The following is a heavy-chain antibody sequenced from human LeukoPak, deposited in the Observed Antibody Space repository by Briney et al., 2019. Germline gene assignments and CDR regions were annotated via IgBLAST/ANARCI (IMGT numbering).Heavy chain of an antibody. D-gene: IGHD6-19*01. V-gene: IGHV3-23*01. CDR2: ISGSGGST. Sequence: PGGSLRLSCAASGFTFSSYAMSWVRQTPEKGLEWVSGISGSGGSTYYADSVKGRFTISRDNAKNTLYLQMNSLRAEDTAVYYCARDLYRIAVAGTSGDYWGQGTLVTVSS. CDR1: GFTFSSYA. J-gene: IGHJ4*02. CDR3: ARDLYRIAVAGTSGDY.